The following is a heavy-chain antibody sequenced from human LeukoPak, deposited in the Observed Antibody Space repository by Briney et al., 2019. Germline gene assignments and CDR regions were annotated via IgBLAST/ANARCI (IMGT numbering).Heavy chain of an antibody. V-gene: IGHV1-8*01. CDR3: ARVGRYCSSTSCLDY. D-gene: IGHD2-2*01. Sequence: ASVKVSCKASGYTFTSYDINWVRQAPGQGLEWMGWMNPNSGNTGYAQKFQGRVTMTRNTSISTAYMELSSLRSEDTAVYYCARVGRYCSSTSCLDYWGQGTLVTASS. CDR2: MNPNSGNT. J-gene: IGHJ4*02. CDR1: GYTFTSYD.